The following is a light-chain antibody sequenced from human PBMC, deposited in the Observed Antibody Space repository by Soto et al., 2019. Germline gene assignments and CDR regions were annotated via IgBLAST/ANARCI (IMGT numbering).Light chain of an antibody. CDR1: SSNIGSNT. CDR3: ATRDDSLNGLV. Sequence: QLVLTQPPSVSGTPGQRVTISCSGSSSNIGSNTVTWYRQLPGTAPKLLMHSNNERPSGVPDRFSGSKSGTSASLAISGLQSEDEADYYCATRDDSLNGLVFGGGTKVTVL. J-gene: IGLJ2*01. CDR2: SNN. V-gene: IGLV1-44*01.